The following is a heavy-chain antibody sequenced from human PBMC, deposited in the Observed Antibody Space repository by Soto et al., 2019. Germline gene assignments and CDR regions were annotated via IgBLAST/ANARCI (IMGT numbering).Heavy chain of an antibody. D-gene: IGHD2-15*01. V-gene: IGHV3-23*01. CDR3: AKDYTVAADPSSVILFDY. CDR1: DSIFSHYA. CDR2: IIANGGT. Sequence: GGSLRLCYASCDSIFSHYAIWGVRPARGKGLECVSIIIANGGTFYADSVKGRFTISRENSKNTVYLQMSSLRVEDTAIYYCAKDYTVAADPSSVILFDYWGQGALVTVSS. J-gene: IGHJ4*02.